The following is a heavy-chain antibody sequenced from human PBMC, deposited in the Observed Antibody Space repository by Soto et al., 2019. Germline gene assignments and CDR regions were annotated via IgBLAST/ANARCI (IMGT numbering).Heavy chain of an antibody. CDR3: AKSSVWYPYFDS. CDR2: ITYTGVST. D-gene: IGHD6-13*01. J-gene: IGHJ4*02. V-gene: IGHV3-23*01. CDR1: EFSFDDYA. Sequence: GSLRLSCAASEFSFDDYAMSWVRQAPGKGLEWVSSITYTGVSTYYADSVKGRFTISRDNSRDTLFLQMNSLRAEDTAIYYCAKSSVWYPYFDSWGQGTLVTVSS.